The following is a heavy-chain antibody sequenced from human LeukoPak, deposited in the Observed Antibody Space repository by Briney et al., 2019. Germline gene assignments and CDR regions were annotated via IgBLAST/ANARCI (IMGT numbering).Heavy chain of an antibody. CDR3: GRDGDGYNYKLDY. Sequence: GVSLRLSCAASGFTFSSYSMNWVRQAPGKGLEWISYISSSGSTIYYADSVKGRFTISRDNAKNSLYLQMNSLRAEDTAVYYCGRDGDGYNYKLDYWGQGTLVTVSS. V-gene: IGHV3-48*04. CDR1: GFTFSSYS. D-gene: IGHD5-24*01. CDR2: ISSSGSTI. J-gene: IGHJ4*02.